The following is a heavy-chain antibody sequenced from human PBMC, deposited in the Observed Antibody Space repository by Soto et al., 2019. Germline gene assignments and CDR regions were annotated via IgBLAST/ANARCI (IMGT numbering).Heavy chain of an antibody. Sequence: PGGSLRLSCTASGFTFGDYAMSWVRQAPWKGLECVGFIRSKAYGGTTEYAASVKGRFTISRDDSKSIAYLQMNSLKTEDTAVYYCTRDYYDSSGYSFYYYYGMDVWGQGTTVTVYS. CDR2: IRSKAYGGTT. CDR1: GFTFGDYA. D-gene: IGHD3-22*01. J-gene: IGHJ6*02. V-gene: IGHV3-49*04. CDR3: TRDYYDSSGYSFYYYYGMDV.